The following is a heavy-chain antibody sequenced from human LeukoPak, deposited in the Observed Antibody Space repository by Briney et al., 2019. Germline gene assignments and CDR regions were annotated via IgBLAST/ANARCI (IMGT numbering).Heavy chain of an antibody. CDR1: GFTFSSYA. V-gene: IGHV4-34*01. CDR2: INHSGST. CDR3: ARGRPVLLWFGEPSNWFDP. J-gene: IGHJ5*02. Sequence: PGGSLRLSCAASGFTFSSYAMSWVRQPPGKGLEWIGEINHSGSTNYNPSLKSRVTISVDTSKNQFSLKLSSVTAADTAVYYCARGRPVLLWFGEPSNWFDPWGQGTLVTVSS. D-gene: IGHD3-10*01.